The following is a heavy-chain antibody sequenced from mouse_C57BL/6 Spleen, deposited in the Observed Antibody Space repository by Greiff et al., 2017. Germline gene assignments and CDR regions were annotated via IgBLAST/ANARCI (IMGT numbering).Heavy chain of an antibody. Sequence: EVKVVESGGGLVKPGGSLKLSCAASGFTFSSYAMSWVRQTPEKRLEWVATISDGGSYTYYPDNVKGRFTISRDNAKNNLYLQMSHLKSEDTAMYYCARDQGVGFAYWGQGTLVTVSA. CDR3: ARDQGVGFAY. V-gene: IGHV5-4*01. J-gene: IGHJ3*01. CDR1: GFTFSSYA. D-gene: IGHD3-2*02. CDR2: ISDGGSYT.